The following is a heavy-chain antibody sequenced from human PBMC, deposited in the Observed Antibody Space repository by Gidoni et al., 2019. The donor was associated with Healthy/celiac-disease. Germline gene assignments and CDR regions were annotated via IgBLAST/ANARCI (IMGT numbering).Heavy chain of an antibody. V-gene: IGHV1-69*01. J-gene: IGHJ3*02. Sequence: VQLVQSGAEVKKPGSSVKVPSIASEGTFSSYAISRVRQAPGQGLEWMGGIIPIVGTANYAQKFQGRVTITADESTSTAYMELSSLRSEDTAGYYCARGVGIAAAQGAFDIWGQGTMVTVSS. CDR2: IIPIVGTA. CDR1: EGTFSSYA. D-gene: IGHD6-13*01. CDR3: ARGVGIAAAQGAFDI.